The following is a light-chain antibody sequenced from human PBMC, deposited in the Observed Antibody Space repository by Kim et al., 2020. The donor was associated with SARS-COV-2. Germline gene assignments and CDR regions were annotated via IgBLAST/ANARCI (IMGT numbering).Light chain of an antibody. V-gene: IGLV3-1*01. J-gene: IGLJ2*01. CDR2: QDS. CDR1: KLGDKY. CDR3: QAWDRSTVV. Sequence: SYELTQPPSVSVSPGQTASITCSGDKLGDKYACWYQQKPGQSPVLVIYQDSKRLSGLPERFSGSNSGNTATLTISGTQAMDEADYYCQAWDRSTVVFGGG.